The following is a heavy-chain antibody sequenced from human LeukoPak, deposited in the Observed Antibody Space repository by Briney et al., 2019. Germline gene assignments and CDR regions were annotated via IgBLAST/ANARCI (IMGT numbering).Heavy chain of an antibody. CDR2: LDRDGTTT. J-gene: IGHJ5*01. Sequence: GGSLRLSCVASGFTFSTYWMHWVRQAPGKGLEWVSRLDRDGTTTSYEDSVYGRFTISRDNAKSTLYLQMRSLRAEDTAVYYCVRDTENIGYDAFEFWGHGTLVTVSS. CDR3: VRDTENIGYDAFEF. CDR1: GFTFSTYW. D-gene: IGHD2/OR15-2a*01. V-gene: IGHV3-74*01.